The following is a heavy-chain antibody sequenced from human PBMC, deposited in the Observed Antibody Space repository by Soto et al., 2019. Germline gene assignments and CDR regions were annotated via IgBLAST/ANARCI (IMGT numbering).Heavy chain of an antibody. J-gene: IGHJ4*02. CDR3: AHSWYYGRSVNYDFLTGPFDY. Sequence: QITLKESGPTLVKPTQTLTLTCTFSGFSLSTSGVGVGWIRQPPGKALEWLALMYWDDDKRYSPSLKSRLTITKDTSKNQVVLTMTNMDPVDTATYYCAHSWYYGRSVNYDFLTGPFDYWGQGTLVTVSS. CDR1: GFSLSTSGVG. CDR2: MYWDDDK. D-gene: IGHD3-9*01. V-gene: IGHV2-5*02.